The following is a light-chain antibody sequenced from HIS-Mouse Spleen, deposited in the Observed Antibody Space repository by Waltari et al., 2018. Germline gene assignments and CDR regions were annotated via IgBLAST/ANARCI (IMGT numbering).Light chain of an antibody. J-gene: IGLJ3*02. CDR3: CSYAGSSTYWV. CDR1: SSDVGRYNL. CDR2: EGS. V-gene: IGLV2-23*01. Sequence: QSALTQPASVSGSPGQSITLSCPGTSSDVGRYNLVSWYQQHPGKAPKLLIYEGSKRPSGVSNRFSGSKSGNTASLTISGLQAEDEADYYCCSYAGSSTYWVFGGGTKLTVL.